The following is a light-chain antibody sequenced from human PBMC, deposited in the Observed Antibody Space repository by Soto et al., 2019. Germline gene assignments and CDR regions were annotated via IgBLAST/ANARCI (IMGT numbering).Light chain of an antibody. J-gene: IGLJ3*02. CDR2: EVN. CDR1: SSYVGAYTY. CDR3: TLYAGSNIWV. Sequence: QSALTQPHSASGSPGQSVTISCTGTSSYVGAYTYVSGYQQYPGKATKLMMYEVNQRPSGVPDRFSGAKSGKTASLTVSGLQPEDEADYQCTLYAGSNIWVFGGGTKVTVL. V-gene: IGLV2-8*01.